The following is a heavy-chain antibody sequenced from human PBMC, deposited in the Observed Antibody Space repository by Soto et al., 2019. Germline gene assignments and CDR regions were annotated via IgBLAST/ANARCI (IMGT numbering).Heavy chain of an antibody. CDR3: ARSSWGGVSTIDY. Sequence: SETLSLTCTVSGGSISSSSYYWGWIRQPPGKGLEWIGSIYYSGSTYYNPSLKSRVTISVDTSKNQFSLKLSSVTAADTAVYYCARSSWGGVSTIDYWGQGTLVTVSS. V-gene: IGHV4-39*07. D-gene: IGHD3-16*01. J-gene: IGHJ4*02. CDR2: IYYSGST. CDR1: GGSISSSSYY.